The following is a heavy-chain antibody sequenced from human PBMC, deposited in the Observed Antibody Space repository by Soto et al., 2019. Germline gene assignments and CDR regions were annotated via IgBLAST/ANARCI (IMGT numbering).Heavy chain of an antibody. CDR3: ARRLNPDFDY. D-gene: IGHD2-21*02. V-gene: IGHV4-59*01. J-gene: IGHJ4*02. Sequence: QVQLQESGPGLVKPSETLYLTCTVSGGSISGYYWSWIRQPPGTGLEWIGYIYYSGGTSYNPSLKSRVTMSVDTSKNQFSLKLNSVTAADTAVYYCARRLNPDFDYWGQGTLVTVSS. CDR1: GGSISGYY. CDR2: IYYSGGT.